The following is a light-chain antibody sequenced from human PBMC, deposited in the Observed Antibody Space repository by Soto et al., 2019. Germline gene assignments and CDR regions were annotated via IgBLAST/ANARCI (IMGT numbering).Light chain of an antibody. V-gene: IGLV2-14*01. Sequence: QSALTQPASVSGSPGQSITISCTGTSSDVGSYNYVSWYQQHPGKAPKLMIFEVSNRPSGVSNRFSGSKSGNTASLTISGLQADDEAGYYCSSYTNSTYVFGTGTNLTVL. CDR1: SSDVGSYNY. CDR2: EVS. CDR3: SSYTNSTYV. J-gene: IGLJ1*01.